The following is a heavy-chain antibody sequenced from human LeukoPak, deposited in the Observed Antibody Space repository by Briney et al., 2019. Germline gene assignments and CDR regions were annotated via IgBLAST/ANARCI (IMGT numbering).Heavy chain of an antibody. D-gene: IGHD2-21*01. Sequence: GASVKVSCKASGYSFIDYYIHWVRQAPGQGLEWMGWLSPNSGDTNYAQRFQGRVTMTRDTSINTAYMELSSLTSDDTAVYYCAKGLKVVNSYDNWFDPWGQGTPVTVSS. CDR3: AKGLKVVNSYDNWFDP. CDR2: LSPNSGDT. CDR1: GYSFIDYY. J-gene: IGHJ5*02. V-gene: IGHV1-2*02.